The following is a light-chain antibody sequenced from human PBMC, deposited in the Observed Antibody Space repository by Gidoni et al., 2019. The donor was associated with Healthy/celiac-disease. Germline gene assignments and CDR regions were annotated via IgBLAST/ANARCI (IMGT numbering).Light chain of an antibody. CDR3: KQYDNLLWT. Sequence: SPSSLSASLGDRVTITCQASQDISNYLNWYQQKPGKAPKLLIYDASNLETGVPSRFSGSGSGTDFTFTISSLQPEDIATYYCKQYDNLLWTFGQETKVEIK. J-gene: IGKJ1*01. CDR2: DAS. CDR1: QDISNY. V-gene: IGKV1-33*01.